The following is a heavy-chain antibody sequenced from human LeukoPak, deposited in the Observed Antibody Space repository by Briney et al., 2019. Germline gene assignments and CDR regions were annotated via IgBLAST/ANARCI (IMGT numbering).Heavy chain of an antibody. D-gene: IGHD3-22*01. CDR1: GGSFSGYY. V-gene: IGHV4-34*01. CDR2: INHSGST. J-gene: IGHJ4*02. Sequence: SETLSLTCAVYGGSFSGYYWSWLRQPPGKGLEWIGEINHSGSTNYNPSITSRVTISVDTSKNQFSLKLSSVTAADTAVYYCAREQYYYDSSGYIDYWGQGTLVTVSS. CDR3: AREQYYYDSSGYIDY.